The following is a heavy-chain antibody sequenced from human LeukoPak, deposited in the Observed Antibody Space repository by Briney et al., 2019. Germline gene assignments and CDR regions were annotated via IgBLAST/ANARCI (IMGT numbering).Heavy chain of an antibody. V-gene: IGHV3-23*01. Sequence: GGSLRLSCAASGFTFSSYAMSWVRQAPGKGLEWVSAISGSGGSTYYAGSVKGRFTISRDNSKNTLYLQMNSLRAEDTAVYYCARDPIGYCSSTSCHYFDYWGQGTLVTVSS. CDR1: GFTFSSYA. D-gene: IGHD2-2*01. CDR2: ISGSGGST. J-gene: IGHJ4*02. CDR3: ARDPIGYCSSTSCHYFDY.